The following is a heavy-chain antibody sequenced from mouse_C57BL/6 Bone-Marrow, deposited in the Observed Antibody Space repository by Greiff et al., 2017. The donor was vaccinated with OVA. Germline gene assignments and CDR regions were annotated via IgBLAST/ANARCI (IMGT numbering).Heavy chain of an antibody. D-gene: IGHD1-1*01. CDR1: GYTFTSYW. CDR2: IHPNSGST. CDR3: ASYYGSSFTSFAD. J-gene: IGHJ3*01. V-gene: IGHV1-64*01. Sequence: QVQLQQPGAELVKPGASVKLSCKASGYTFTSYWMHWVKQRPGQGLEWIGMIHPNSGSTNYNEKFKSKATLTVDKSSSTAYMQLSSLTAEDSAVYYCASYYGSSFTSFADWGQGTLVTVSA.